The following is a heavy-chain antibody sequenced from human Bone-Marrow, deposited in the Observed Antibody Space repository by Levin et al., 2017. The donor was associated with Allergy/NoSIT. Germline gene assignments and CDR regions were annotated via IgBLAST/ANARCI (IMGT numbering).Heavy chain of an antibody. CDR1: GYTFIDYY. Sequence: GESLKISCEASGYTFIDYYIHWMRQAPGQGLEWMGWVHPDSGGKDYAQKYEARVTMTRDTSLRTAYLDLSSLTSDDTAVYYCARGGMTLWGSHMDVWGQGTAVYVSS. D-gene: IGHD3-16*01. J-gene: IGHJ6*02. CDR3: ARGGMTLWGSHMDV. V-gene: IGHV1-2*02. CDR2: VHPDSGGK.